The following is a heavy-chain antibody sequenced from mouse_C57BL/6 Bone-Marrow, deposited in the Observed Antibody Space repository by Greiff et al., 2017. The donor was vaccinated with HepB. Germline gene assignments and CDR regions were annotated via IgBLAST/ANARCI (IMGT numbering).Heavy chain of an antibody. V-gene: IGHV1-7*01. J-gene: IGHJ1*03. D-gene: IGHD1-1*01. CDR1: GYTFTSYW. Sequence: VHLVESGAELAKPGASVKLSCKASGYTFTSYWMHWVKQRPGQGLEWIGYINPSSGYTKYNPKFKDKATLTADKSSSTAYMQLSSLTYEDSAVYYCAVGTVVAYWYFDVWGTGTTVTVSS. CDR3: AVGTVVAYWYFDV. CDR2: INPSSGYT.